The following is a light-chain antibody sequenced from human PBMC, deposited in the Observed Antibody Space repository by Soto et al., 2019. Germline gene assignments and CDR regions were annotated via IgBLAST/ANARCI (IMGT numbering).Light chain of an antibody. V-gene: IGKV3-20*01. J-gene: IGKJ1*01. CDR2: DAS. CDR3: HQYAHSPLT. CDR1: QSVTNNY. Sequence: EIVLTQSPGTLSLSPGERATLSCRASQSVTNNYFAWFQQKVGQTPRLLIYDASDRATGIPDRFSGSGSGTDFTLTINRLEPEDFAVYYCHQYAHSPLTFGRGTKVEIK.